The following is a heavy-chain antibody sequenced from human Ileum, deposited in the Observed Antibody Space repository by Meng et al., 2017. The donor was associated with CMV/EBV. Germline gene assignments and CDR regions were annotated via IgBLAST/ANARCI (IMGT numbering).Heavy chain of an antibody. Sequence: QVQLQESGPGLVKPSETLSLTCTVTDGSISYYYWSWIRQSADKGLEWIGRISSSGSINYNPSLESRLTLSVDTSKKQLSLKLSSVTAADTAVYYCARAEADTGNFKYWGQGTLVTVSS. V-gene: IGHV4-4*07. CDR3: ARAEADTGNFKY. J-gene: IGHJ4*02. CDR1: DGSISYYY. D-gene: IGHD6-19*01. CDR2: ISSSGSI.